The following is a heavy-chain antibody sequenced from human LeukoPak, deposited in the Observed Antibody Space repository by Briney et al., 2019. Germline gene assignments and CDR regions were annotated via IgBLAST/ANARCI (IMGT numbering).Heavy chain of an antibody. CDR1: GFTFSSYS. V-gene: IGHV3-21*01. J-gene: IGHJ4*02. Sequence: GGSLRLSCAASGFTFSSYSMNWVRQAPGKGLEWVSSISSSSSYIYYADSVRGRFTISRDNAKNSLYLQMNSLRAEDTAVYYCARDRIASYDSSGSMLPQDYRGQGTLVTVSS. D-gene: IGHD3-22*01. CDR3: ARDRIASYDSSGSMLPQDY. CDR2: ISSSSSYI.